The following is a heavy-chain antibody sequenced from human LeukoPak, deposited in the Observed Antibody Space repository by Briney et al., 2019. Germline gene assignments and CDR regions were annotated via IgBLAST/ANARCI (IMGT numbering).Heavy chain of an antibody. CDR3: EGFSSGLNAFDI. CDR1: GFIVSSNY. V-gene: IGHV3-53*01. D-gene: IGHD6-19*01. CDR2: IFSGGST. Sequence: PGGSLRLSCAASGFIVSSNYMAWVRQAPGKGLEWVSVIFSGGSTYYADSAKGRFTISRDNSKNTLYLQMNSLRAEDSAVYYCEGFSSGLNAFDIWGQGTMVTVSS. J-gene: IGHJ3*02.